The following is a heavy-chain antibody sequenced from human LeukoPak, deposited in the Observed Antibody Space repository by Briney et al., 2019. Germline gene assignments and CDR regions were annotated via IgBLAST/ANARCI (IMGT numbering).Heavy chain of an antibody. CDR2: INHSGNT. D-gene: IGHD5-24*01. CDR3: ARVGARWLQLKAFDI. J-gene: IGHJ3*02. CDR1: GGSFSGYY. Sequence: PSETLSLTCAVYGGSFSGYYWSWIRQPPGKGLEWIGEINHSGNTNYNPSLKSRVTISVDTSKNQFSLKLSSVTAADTAVYYCARVGARWLQLKAFDIWGQGTMVTVSS. V-gene: IGHV4-34*01.